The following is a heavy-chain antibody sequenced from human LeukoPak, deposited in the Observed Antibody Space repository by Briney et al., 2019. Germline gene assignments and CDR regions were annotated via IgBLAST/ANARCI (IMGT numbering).Heavy chain of an antibody. V-gene: IGHV2-5*02. J-gene: IGHJ4*02. D-gene: IGHD3-22*01. CDR3: AHLYYYDSSGYYLFPPHYFDY. CDR1: RFSLSTSGVC. Sequence: SGLTLVNPTQTLTLTCTFSRFSLSTSGVCVGLIRQHPGKALEWLALIYWEDDKRYSPSLKSRLTITKDTSKNHVVLTMTNMDPVDTATYYCAHLYYYDSSGYYLFPPHYFDYWGQGTLVTVSS. CDR2: IYWEDDK.